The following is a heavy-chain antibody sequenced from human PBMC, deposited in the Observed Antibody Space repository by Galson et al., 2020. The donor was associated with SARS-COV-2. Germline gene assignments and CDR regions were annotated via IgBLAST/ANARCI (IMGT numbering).Heavy chain of an antibody. D-gene: IGHD2-2*01. Sequence: GESLKISCAASGFTFSTYTMNWVRQAPGMGLEWVSSIDTSSSYMYYIDSVKGRFTISRDNAKNSLYLQMNTLRVEDTGLYYCARRYCSTTTCLTFDYWGQGIQVTVSS. V-gene: IGHV3-21*01. J-gene: IGHJ4*02. CDR1: GFTFSTYT. CDR2: IDTSSSYM. CDR3: ARRYCSTTTCLTFDY.